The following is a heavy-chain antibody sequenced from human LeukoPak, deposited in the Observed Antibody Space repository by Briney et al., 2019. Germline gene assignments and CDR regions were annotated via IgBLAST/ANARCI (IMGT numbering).Heavy chain of an antibody. CDR3: ARVFGGDYYYDSSGPSSY. V-gene: IGHV3-21*01. D-gene: IGHD3-22*01. CDR1: GFTFSSYS. J-gene: IGHJ4*02. Sequence: GGSLRLSCAASGFTFSSYSMNWVRQAPGKGLDGVSSISSSSSYIYYADSVKGRFTISRDNAKNSLYLQMNSLRAEDTAVYYCARVFGGDYYYDSSGPSSYWGQGTLVTVSS. CDR2: ISSSSSYI.